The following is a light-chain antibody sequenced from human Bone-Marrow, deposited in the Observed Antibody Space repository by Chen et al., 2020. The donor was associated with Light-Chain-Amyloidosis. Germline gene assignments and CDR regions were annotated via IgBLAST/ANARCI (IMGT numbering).Light chain of an antibody. CDR2: RDT. J-gene: IGLJ2*01. V-gene: IGLV3-25*02. CDR3: QSADSSGTYEGI. Sequence: SYELTQPPSVSVSPGQPARITCSGEDLPTKYAYWYQQKPGQAPVLVIHRDTERPSGISERFSGSSAGTTATLTISGVQAEEEADYHCQSADSSGTYEGIFGGGTKLTVL. CDR1: DLPTKY.